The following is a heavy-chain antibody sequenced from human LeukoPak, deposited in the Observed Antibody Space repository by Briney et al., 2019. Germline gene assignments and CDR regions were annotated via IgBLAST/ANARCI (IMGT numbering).Heavy chain of an antibody. CDR2: ISANNGNT. CDR1: GYTFTNYG. D-gene: IGHD3-16*01. V-gene: IGHV1-18*04. J-gene: IGHJ6*04. Sequence: ASVKVFCKASGYTFTNYGITWVRQAPGQGLEWMGWISANNGNTNYAQKLQGRVTMTTDTSTTTAYMELRSLTFDDTAVYYCARGGMGGMDVWGKGTTVTVPS. CDR3: ARGGMGGMDV.